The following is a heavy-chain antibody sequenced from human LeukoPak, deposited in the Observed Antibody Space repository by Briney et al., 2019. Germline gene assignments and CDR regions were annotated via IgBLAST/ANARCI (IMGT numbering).Heavy chain of an antibody. V-gene: IGHV3-11*04. D-gene: IGHD3-22*01. Sequence: PSETLSLTCAVYGGSFSGYYWSWIRQPPGKGLEWVSYISSSGSTIYYADSVKGRFTISRDNAKNSLYLQMNSLRAEDTAVYYCARESGSSGYYYFDYWGQGTLVTVSS. CDR3: ARESGSSGYYYFDY. J-gene: IGHJ4*02. CDR2: ISSSGSTI. CDR1: GGSFSGYY.